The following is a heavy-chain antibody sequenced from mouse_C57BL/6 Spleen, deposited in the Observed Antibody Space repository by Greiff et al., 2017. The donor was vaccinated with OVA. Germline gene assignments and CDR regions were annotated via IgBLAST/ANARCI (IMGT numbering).Heavy chain of an antibody. V-gene: IGHV14-2*01. CDR1: GFNIKDYY. Sequence: EVKLMESGAELVKPGASVKLSCTASGFNIKDYYMHWVKQRTEQGLEWIGRIDPEDGETKYAPKFQGKATITADTSSNTAYLQLSSLTSEDTAVYYCVRSYGSSYWYFDVWGTGTTVTVSS. CDR3: VRSYGSSYWYFDV. D-gene: IGHD1-1*01. CDR2: IDPEDGET. J-gene: IGHJ1*03.